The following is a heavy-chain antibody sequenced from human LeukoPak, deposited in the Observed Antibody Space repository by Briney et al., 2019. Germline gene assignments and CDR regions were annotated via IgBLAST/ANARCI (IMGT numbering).Heavy chain of an antibody. Sequence: PGGSLRLSCAASGFTLNSNAMSWVRQAPGKGLERVSAIASGGSTYYADSVKGRFTISRDNSKNTLYLEMNSLRTEDTAIYFCASQRGHSYGAAERWGQGTLVTVSS. V-gene: IGHV3-23*01. CDR1: GFTLNSNA. J-gene: IGHJ4*02. D-gene: IGHD5-18*01. CDR3: ASQRGHSYGAAER. CDR2: IASGGST.